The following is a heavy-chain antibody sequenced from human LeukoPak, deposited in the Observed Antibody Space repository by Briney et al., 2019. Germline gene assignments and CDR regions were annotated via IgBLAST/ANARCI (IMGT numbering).Heavy chain of an antibody. CDR3: ARDGAAAAGLWRGNWFDR. CDR1: GYTFTSYA. Sequence: ASVKVSCKASGYTFTSYAMNWVRQAPGQGLEWMGWINTNTGKPTYAQCFTGRFVFSLDTSVSSAYLQISSLKAEDTALYYCARDGAAAAGLWRGNWFDRWGQRTLVTVSS. J-gene: IGHJ5*02. D-gene: IGHD6-13*01. CDR2: INTNTGKP. V-gene: IGHV7-4-1*02.